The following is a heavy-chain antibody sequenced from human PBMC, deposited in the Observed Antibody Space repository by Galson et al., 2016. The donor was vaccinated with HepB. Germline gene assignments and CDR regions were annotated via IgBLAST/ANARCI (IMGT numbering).Heavy chain of an antibody. Sequence: SLRLSCAASGFTFSANYMSWIRQAPGKGLEWLSYISSSGTTIYYADSVKGRFTISRDNAKNSLYLQMSSLRADDTALYYCARRWDAFDLWGQGQWSPSLQ. V-gene: IGHV3-11*01. CDR2: ISSSGTTI. CDR3: ARRWDAFDL. J-gene: IGHJ3*01. D-gene: IGHD2-15*01. CDR1: GFTFSANY.